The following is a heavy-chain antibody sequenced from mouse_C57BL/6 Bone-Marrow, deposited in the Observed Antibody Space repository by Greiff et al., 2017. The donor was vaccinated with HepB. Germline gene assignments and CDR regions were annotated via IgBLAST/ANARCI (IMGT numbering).Heavy chain of an antibody. D-gene: IGHD1-1*01. Sequence: QVQLQQSGAELARPGASVKLSCKASGYTFTSYGISWVKQRPGQGLEWIGEIYPRSGNTYYNEKFKGKATLTADKSSSTAYMELRSLTSEDAAVYFCARNRPYYGSSYWYFDVWGTGTTVTVSS. CDR3: ARNRPYYGSSYWYFDV. V-gene: IGHV1-81*01. J-gene: IGHJ1*03. CDR2: IYPRSGNT. CDR1: GYTFTSYG.